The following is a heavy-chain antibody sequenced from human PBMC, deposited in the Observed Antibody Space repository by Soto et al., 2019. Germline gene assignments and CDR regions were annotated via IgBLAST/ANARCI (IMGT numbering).Heavy chain of an antibody. CDR2: ISSSGSTI. CDR3: ARGDYHDISGPFSDAFDI. V-gene: IGHV3-11*04. D-gene: IGHD3-22*01. Sequence: PGGSLRLSCAASGFTFSDYYMSWIRQAPGKGLEWVSYISSSGSTIYYADSVKGRFTVSRDNAKNSVYLQMNSLRVEDTAVYYCARGDYHDISGPFSDAFDIWGQGTMVTVSS. CDR1: GFTFSDYY. J-gene: IGHJ3*02.